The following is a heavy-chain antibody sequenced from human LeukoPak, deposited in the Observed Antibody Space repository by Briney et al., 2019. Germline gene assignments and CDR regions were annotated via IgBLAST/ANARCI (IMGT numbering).Heavy chain of an antibody. V-gene: IGHV1-69*13. CDR3: ARDHDSGPNWFDP. CDR1: GGTFSSYA. Sequence: ASVKVSCKASGGTFSSYAISWVRQAPGQGLEWMGGIIPIFGTANYAQKFQGRVTITADESTSTAYMELSSLRSEDTAVYCCARDHDSGPNWFDPWGQGTLVTVSS. D-gene: IGHD3-22*01. J-gene: IGHJ5*02. CDR2: IIPIFGTA.